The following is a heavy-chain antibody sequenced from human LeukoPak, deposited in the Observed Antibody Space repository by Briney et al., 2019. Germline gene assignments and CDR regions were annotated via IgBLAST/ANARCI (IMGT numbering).Heavy chain of an antibody. J-gene: IGHJ4*02. D-gene: IGHD6-19*01. V-gene: IGHV3-23*01. CDR1: GFTFSSYS. Sequence: PGGSLRLSCAASGFTFSSYSMNWVRQAPGKGLVWVSGITGSGGSTYHADSVKGRFTISRDNAKNSLYLQMNSLRAEDTALYYCAKDMGKLAVAGYFDYWGQGTLVTVSS. CDR2: ITGSGGST. CDR3: AKDMGKLAVAGYFDY.